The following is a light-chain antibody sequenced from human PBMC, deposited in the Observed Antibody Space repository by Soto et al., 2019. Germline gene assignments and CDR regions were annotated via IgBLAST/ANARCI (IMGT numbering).Light chain of an antibody. V-gene: IGKV3-11*01. CDR1: QSVTNY. J-gene: IGKJ1*01. CDR3: QQRLNGASG. Sequence: EIFLTQSPDTLSLSPGERATLSCRASQSVTNYIAWYQQRPGQAPRLLIYDASNRGTGVPARVGGSGSGTDLSLTISDLEPTGLGLYYWQQRLNGASGFGLGAKVEIK. CDR2: DAS.